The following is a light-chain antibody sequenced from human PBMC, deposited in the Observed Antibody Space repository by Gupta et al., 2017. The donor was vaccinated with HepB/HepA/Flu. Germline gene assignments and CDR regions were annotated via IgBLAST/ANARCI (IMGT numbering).Light chain of an antibody. V-gene: IGLV2-14*03. J-gene: IGLJ1*01. CDR1: STDVGGYNY. Sequence: QSALTHPASVSGSPGQSITISCTGTSTDVGGYNYVSWYQQHPGQAPKLMIYDDSNRPSGVPDRFSASKSGTTASLTIIGLQGEDEGDYYCHSYRSSSTTYVFGTGTTVTVL. CDR2: DDS. CDR3: HSYRSSSTTYV.